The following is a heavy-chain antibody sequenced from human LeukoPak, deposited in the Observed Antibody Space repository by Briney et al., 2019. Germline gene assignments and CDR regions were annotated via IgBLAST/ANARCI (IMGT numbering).Heavy chain of an antibody. CDR2: ISYDGSNK. J-gene: IGHJ4*02. Sequence: GGSLRLSCAASGFTFSSYAMHWVRQAPGKGLEWVAVISYDGSNKYYADSVKGRFTISRDNSKNTLYLQMNSLRAEDRAVYYCGRSGEGAGIGDYGGQGTPGHRPL. V-gene: IGHV3-30-3*01. CDR1: GFTFSSYA. D-gene: IGHD3-10*01. CDR3: GRSGEGAGIGDY.